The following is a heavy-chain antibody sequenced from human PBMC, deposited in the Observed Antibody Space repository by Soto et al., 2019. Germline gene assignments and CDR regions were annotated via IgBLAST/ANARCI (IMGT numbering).Heavy chain of an antibody. J-gene: IGHJ4*02. Sequence: EVHLVQSGAEVKKPGESLKISCKGSGYSFTNYWIAWVRQMPGKGLEWMGIIYPGDSDTRYSPSFQGQVSISTDKSISTAYLQWSSLTASDTVIYYCARRDSGYYYFDYWGQGTLVTVSS. D-gene: IGHD6-13*01. CDR3: ARRDSGYYYFDY. CDR2: IYPGDSDT. V-gene: IGHV5-51*03. CDR1: GYSFTNYW.